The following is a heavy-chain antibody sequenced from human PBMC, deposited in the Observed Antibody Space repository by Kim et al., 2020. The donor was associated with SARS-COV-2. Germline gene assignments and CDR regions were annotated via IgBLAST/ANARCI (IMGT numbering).Heavy chain of an antibody. CDR3: AKRGRTFDY. Sequence: GRKYDAESVKGRFTITRDNSKNTLYLQMNSMRAEDTAVYYCAKRGRTFDYWGQGTLVTVSS. V-gene: IGHV3-23*01. CDR2: GRK. J-gene: IGHJ4*02.